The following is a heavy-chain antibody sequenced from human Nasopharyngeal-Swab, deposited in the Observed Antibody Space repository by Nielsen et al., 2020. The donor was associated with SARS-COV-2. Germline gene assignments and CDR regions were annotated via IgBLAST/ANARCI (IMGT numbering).Heavy chain of an antibody. CDR1: GFTFSSYA. J-gene: IGHJ5*02. Sequence: GSLRLSCSASGFTFSSYAMHWARQAPGKGLEYVSAISSNGGSTYYADSVKGRFTISRDNSKNTLYLQMSSLRAEDTAVYYCVKPVHITMVRGVMSGPNWFDPWGQGTLVTSPQ. D-gene: IGHD3-10*01. CDR3: VKPVHITMVRGVMSGPNWFDP. V-gene: IGHV3-64D*06. CDR2: ISSNGGST.